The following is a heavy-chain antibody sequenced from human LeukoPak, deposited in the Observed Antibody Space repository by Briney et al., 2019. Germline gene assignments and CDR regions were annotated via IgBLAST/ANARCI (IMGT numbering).Heavy chain of an antibody. CDR1: GYTFTGYY. V-gene: IGHV1-2*02. Sequence: GASVKVSCKASGYTFTGYYMHWVRQAPGQGLEWMGWINPNSGGTNYAQKFQGRATMTRDTSISTAYMELSRLRSDDTAVYYCARDKDSSGAVFDLWGRSTLVTVSS. D-gene: IGHD6-19*01. J-gene: IGHJ2*01. CDR2: INPNSGGT. CDR3: ARDKDSSGAVFDL.